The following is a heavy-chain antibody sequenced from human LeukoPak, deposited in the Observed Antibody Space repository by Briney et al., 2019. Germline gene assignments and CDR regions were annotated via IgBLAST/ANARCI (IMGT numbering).Heavy chain of an antibody. D-gene: IGHD6-25*01. V-gene: IGHV4-30-2*01. CDR3: AREAEGFDY. J-gene: IGHJ4*02. Sequence: SETLSLTCAVSGGSISSGGYSWSWIRQPPGKGLEWIGYIYHSGSTYYNPSLKSRVTISVDRSKSQFSLKLSSVTAADTAVYYCAREAEGFDYWGQGTLVTVSS. CDR2: IYHSGST. CDR1: GGSISSGGYS.